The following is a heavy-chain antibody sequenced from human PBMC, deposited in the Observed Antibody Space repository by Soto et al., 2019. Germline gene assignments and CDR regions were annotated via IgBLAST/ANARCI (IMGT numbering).Heavy chain of an antibody. D-gene: IGHD6-13*01. Sequence: GGSLRLSCGASGFTFKNHAMSWVRQAPGKRLEWVSAISGSGGKTYYADSVKGRFTISRDNSKNTLYLQMNNLRAEDTAVYYCAKELPHSAGGSLAFDHWGQGTLVTVSS. CDR3: AKELPHSAGGSLAFDH. J-gene: IGHJ4*02. CDR2: ISGSGGKT. V-gene: IGHV3-23*01. CDR1: GFTFKNHA.